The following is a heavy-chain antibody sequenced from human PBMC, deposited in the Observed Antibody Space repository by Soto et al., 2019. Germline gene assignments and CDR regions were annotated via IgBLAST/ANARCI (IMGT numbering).Heavy chain of an antibody. J-gene: IGHJ4*02. CDR2: IIPIFGTA. D-gene: IGHD3-16*02. V-gene: IGHV1-69*06. CDR3: ARDSLYDYVWGSYR. Sequence: SVKVSWKASGGTFSSYSISWVLEAPGQGLEWMGGIIPIFGTANYAQKFQGRVTITADKSTSTAYMELSSLRSEDTAVYYCARDSLYDYVWGSYRWGQGTLVTVSS. CDR1: GGTFSSYS.